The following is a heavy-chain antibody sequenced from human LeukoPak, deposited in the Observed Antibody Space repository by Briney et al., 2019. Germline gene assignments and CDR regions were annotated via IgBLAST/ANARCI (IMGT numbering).Heavy chain of an antibody. CDR1: RFPFSIYE. V-gene: IGHV3-48*03. CDR3: ALLAVASDFDY. CDR2: IHSSGTVK. D-gene: IGHD6-19*01. Sequence: GGSLRLSCVVSRFPFSIYEMNWVRQAPGKGLEWVSNIHSSGTVKYYSDSVKGRFSVSRDNAKSSLYLQMNSLRVEDTAVYYCALLAVASDFDYWGQGALVTVSS. J-gene: IGHJ4*02.